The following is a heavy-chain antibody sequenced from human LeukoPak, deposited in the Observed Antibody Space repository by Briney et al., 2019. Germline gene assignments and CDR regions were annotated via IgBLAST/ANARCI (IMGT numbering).Heavy chain of an antibody. CDR1: GGTFSSYA. Sequence: SVKVSCKASGGTFSSYAISWVRQAPGQGLEWMGGIIPIFGTANYAQKFQGRVTITTDESTSTAYMELSSLRSEDTALYYCAQTPLSNTAINWFDPWGQGTLVTVSS. D-gene: IGHD5-18*01. CDR2: IIPIFGTA. J-gene: IGHJ5*02. V-gene: IGHV1-69*05. CDR3: AQTPLSNTAINWFDP.